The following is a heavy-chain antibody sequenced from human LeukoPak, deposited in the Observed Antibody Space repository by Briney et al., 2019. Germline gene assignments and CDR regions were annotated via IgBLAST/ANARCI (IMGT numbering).Heavy chain of an antibody. CDR2: ISAYNGST. V-gene: IGHV1-18*01. J-gene: IGHJ4*02. CDR3: ARDRDYGDYNTQDLFVY. D-gene: IGHD4-17*01. CDR1: GYTFTNYG. Sequence: VASVKVSCKASGYTFTNYGISWVRQAPGQGLEWMGWISAYNGSTNYAQKFQGRVTMTTDTSTSTAYMELRSLRSDDTAVYYCARDRDYGDYNTQDLFVYWGQGTLVTVSS.